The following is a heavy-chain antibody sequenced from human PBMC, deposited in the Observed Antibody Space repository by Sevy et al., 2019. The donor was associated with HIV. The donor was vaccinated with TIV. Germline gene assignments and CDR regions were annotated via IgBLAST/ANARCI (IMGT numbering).Heavy chain of an antibody. Sequence: ASVKVSCKPSGYTVSGYYIHWVRQAPGQGLEWMGWSNPKSGGTNYAQKFQGRVTMTRDTSISTAYMELSRLRSDDTAVYYCARGGESLPYCGGDCYPDYWGQRTLVTVSS. CDR3: ARGGESLPYCGGDCYPDY. V-gene: IGHV1-2*02. D-gene: IGHD2-21*02. J-gene: IGHJ4*02. CDR2: SNPKSGGT. CDR1: GYTVSGYY.